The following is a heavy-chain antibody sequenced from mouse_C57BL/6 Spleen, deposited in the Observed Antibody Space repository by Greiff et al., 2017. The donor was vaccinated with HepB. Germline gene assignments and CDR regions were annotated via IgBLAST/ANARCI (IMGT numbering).Heavy chain of an antibody. CDR2: IDPANGNT. CDR1: GFNIKNTY. CDR3: ARRGWLLRDYYAMDY. D-gene: IGHD2-3*01. J-gene: IGHJ4*01. V-gene: IGHV14-3*01. Sequence: EVQLKESVAELVRPGASVKLSCTASGFNIKNTYMHWVKQRPEQGLEWIGRIDPANGNTKYAPKFQGKATITADTSSNTAYLQLSSLTSEDTSIYYCARRGWLLRDYYAMDYWGQGTSVTVSS.